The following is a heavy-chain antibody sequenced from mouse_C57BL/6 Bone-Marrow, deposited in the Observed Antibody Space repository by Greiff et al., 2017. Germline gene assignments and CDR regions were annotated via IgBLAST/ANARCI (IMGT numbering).Heavy chain of an antibody. V-gene: IGHV1-55*01. CDR2: IYPTSGRT. J-gene: IGHJ2*01. Sequence: QVQLQQPGAELVKPGASVKMSCKASGYTFTSYWITWVKQRPGQGLEWIGDIYPTSGRTNYNAKFKSKAILTVDTSSNTAYMQLSSLTSEDSAVFYCARSRPQGRRFDYGYRGTTLTVSS. D-gene: IGHD6-1*01. CDR1: GYTFTSYW. CDR3: ARSRPQGRRFDY.